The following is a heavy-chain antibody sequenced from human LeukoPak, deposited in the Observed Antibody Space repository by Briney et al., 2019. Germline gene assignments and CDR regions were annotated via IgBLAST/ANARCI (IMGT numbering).Heavy chain of an antibody. CDR3: AAWSRNIEYPFDY. CDR1: GGSISSYY. J-gene: IGHJ4*02. Sequence: SETLSLTCTVYGGSISSYYWSWIRQPPGKGLEWIGYIYYSGSTNYNPCLKSRVTISVDTSKNQFSLKLSSVTAADTALYYCAAWSRNIEYPFDYWGQGTQVTVSS. CDR2: IYYSGST. D-gene: IGHD2-2*01. V-gene: IGHV4-59*01.